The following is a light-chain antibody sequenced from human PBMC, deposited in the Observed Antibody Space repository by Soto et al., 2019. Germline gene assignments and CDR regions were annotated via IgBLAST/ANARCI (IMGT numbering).Light chain of an antibody. CDR2: DVS. CDR3: SSYTSSRTLV. J-gene: IGLJ2*01. CDR1: SSDVGGYNY. V-gene: IGLV2-14*01. Sequence: QSALTQPASVSGSPGQSITISCTGTSSDVGGYNYVSWYQQHPGKAPKLMIYDVSNRPSGVSNRFSGSKSGNTASLTISGLRAEDEAEYYCSSYTSSRTLVFGGGTKLTVL.